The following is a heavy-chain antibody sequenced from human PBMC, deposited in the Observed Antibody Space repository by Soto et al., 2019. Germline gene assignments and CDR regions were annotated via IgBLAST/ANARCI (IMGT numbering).Heavy chain of an antibody. V-gene: IGHV2-5*02. CDR2: IYWDDDN. J-gene: IGHJ5*02. Sequence: QITLKESGPTLVKPTQTLTLTCTFSGFSLSTRGVAVGWIRQPPGKALEWLALIYWDDDNRYSPSLKSRLTITKDSSKNQVVLTMTNMDPVDTATYFCAFCSTSSHWFDPWGQGTLVTVSS. D-gene: IGHD6-13*01. CDR3: AFCSTSSHWFDP. CDR1: GFSLSTRGVA.